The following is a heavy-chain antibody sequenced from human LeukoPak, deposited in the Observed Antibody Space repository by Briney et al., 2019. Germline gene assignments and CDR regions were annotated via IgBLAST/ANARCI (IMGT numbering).Heavy chain of an antibody. Sequence: GASLRLSCAASGSTFSSYAMSWVRQAPGKGLEWVSAISGSGGSTYYADSVKGRFTISRDNSKNTLYLQMNSLRAEDTAVYYCAKGGLQYYYYGMDVWGQGTTVTVSS. J-gene: IGHJ6*02. CDR2: ISGSGGST. D-gene: IGHD2-15*01. CDR3: AKGGLQYYYYGMDV. V-gene: IGHV3-23*01. CDR1: GSTFSSYA.